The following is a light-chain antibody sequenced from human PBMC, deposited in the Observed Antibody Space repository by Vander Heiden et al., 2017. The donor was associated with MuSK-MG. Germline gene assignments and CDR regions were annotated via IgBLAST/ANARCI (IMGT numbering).Light chain of an antibody. J-gene: IGLJ3*02. CDR1: STDIGSYNH. V-gene: IGLV2-14*01. CDR2: DVN. CDR3: TSYTLSSTWV. Sequence: QSALTQPASVSGSPGQSITISCSGTSTDIGSYNHISWCQQHPGKAPKLMIFDVNNRPSGVSNRFSGSKSGNTASLTISGLQAEDEADYYCTSYTLSSTWVFGGGTKLTGL.